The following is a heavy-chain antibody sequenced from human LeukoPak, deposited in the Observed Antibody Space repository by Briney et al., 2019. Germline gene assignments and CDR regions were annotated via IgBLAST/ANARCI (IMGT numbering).Heavy chain of an antibody. D-gene: IGHD6-19*01. V-gene: IGHV4-39*01. J-gene: IGHJ4*02. Sequence: SETLSLTCTVSGGSISSSSYYWGWIRQPPGKGLGWIGSIYYSGSTYYNPSLKSRVTISVDTSKNQLSLKLSSVTAADTAVYYCARIGYSSGWPQIDYWGQGTLVTVSS. CDR2: IYYSGST. CDR1: GGSISSSSYY. CDR3: ARIGYSSGWPQIDY.